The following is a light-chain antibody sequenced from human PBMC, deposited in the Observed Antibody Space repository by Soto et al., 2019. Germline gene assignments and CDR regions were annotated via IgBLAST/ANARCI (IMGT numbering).Light chain of an antibody. CDR3: ATWDDSLHGVV. J-gene: IGLJ2*01. V-gene: IGLV1-44*01. Sequence: QSVLTQPPSASGTPGQKVTISCSGSSSNIGTNPVNWYQQLPGTAPKLLIYSNNQRPSGVPDRFSGSKSGTSASRAISGLQSEDEADYYCATWDDSLHGVVFGGGTKLTVL. CDR2: SNN. CDR1: SSNIGTNP.